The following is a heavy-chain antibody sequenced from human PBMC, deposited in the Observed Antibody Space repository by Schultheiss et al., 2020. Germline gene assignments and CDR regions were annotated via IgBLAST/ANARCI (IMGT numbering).Heavy chain of an antibody. Sequence: GGSLRLSCAASGFTFSTYEMNWVRQAPGKGLEWVAVIWYDGSNKYYADSVKGQFTISRDNAKNSLYLQMNSLKTEDTAVYYCTRHFEQQWLPAAFDIWGQGTMVTVS. D-gene: IGHD6-19*01. CDR2: IWYDGSNK. J-gene: IGHJ3*02. CDR1: GFTFSTYE. CDR3: TRHFEQQWLPAAFDI. V-gene: IGHV3-33*08.